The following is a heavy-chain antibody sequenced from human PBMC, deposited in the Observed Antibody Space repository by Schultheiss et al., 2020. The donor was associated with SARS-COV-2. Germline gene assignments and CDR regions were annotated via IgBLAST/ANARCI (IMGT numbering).Heavy chain of an antibody. J-gene: IGHJ5*02. D-gene: IGHD4-11*01. Sequence: SETLSLTCTVSGGSVSSGSYYWSWIRQHPGKGLEWIGYIYYSGSTYYNPSLKSRVTISVDTSKNQFSLKLSSVTAADTAVYYCASTHDYSNYPNWFDPWGQGTLVTVSS. V-gene: IGHV4-61*01. CDR1: GGSVSSGSYY. CDR3: ASTHDYSNYPNWFDP. CDR2: IYYSGST.